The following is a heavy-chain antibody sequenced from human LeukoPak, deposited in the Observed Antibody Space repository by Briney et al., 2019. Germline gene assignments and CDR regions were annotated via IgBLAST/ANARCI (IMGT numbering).Heavy chain of an antibody. V-gene: IGHV1-18*01. CDR3: ARALYDILTGYYLYLDY. CDR2: ISGYNGNT. J-gene: IGHJ4*02. D-gene: IGHD3-9*01. CDR1: GYTFTSYG. Sequence: ASVKVSCKASGYTFTSYGISWVRQAPGQGLEWMGWISGYNGNTKYAQKLQGRVTMTTDTSTSTAYMELRSLRSDDTAVYYCARALYDILTGYYLYLDYWGQGTLVTVSS.